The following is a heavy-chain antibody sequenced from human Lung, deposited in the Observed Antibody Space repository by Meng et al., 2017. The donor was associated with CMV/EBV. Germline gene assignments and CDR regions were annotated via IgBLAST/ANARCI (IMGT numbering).Heavy chain of an antibody. Sequence: ASGFSFSTYGMHWVRQAPGKGLVWVSHTDPDGKTTNYADSVKGRFTISRDNAKKTLYLQMNSLRAEDTAVYYCARESDILTGGLDYWGQGTLVTVSS. CDR3: ARESDILTGGLDY. V-gene: IGHV3-74*01. CDR1: GFSFSTYG. CDR2: TDPDGKTT. J-gene: IGHJ4*02. D-gene: IGHD3-9*01.